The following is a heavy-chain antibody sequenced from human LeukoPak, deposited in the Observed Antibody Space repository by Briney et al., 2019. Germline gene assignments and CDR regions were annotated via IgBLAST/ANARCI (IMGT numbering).Heavy chain of an antibody. Sequence: SETLSLTCTVSGGSISSYYWSWIRQPPGKGLEWIGYIYYSGSTNYNPSLKSRVTISVDTSKNQFSLKLSSVTAADTAVYYCARSGGSYYYYYGIDVWGQGTTVTVSS. CDR3: ARSGGSYYYYYGIDV. J-gene: IGHJ6*02. CDR2: IYYSGST. CDR1: GGSISSYY. V-gene: IGHV4-59*08. D-gene: IGHD3-10*01.